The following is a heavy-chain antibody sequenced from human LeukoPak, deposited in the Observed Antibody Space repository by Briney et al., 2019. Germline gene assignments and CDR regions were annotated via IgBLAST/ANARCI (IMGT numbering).Heavy chain of an antibody. Sequence: SQTLSLTCAVAGGSISSGGYSWSWIRQPPGKGLEWIGYIYHSGSTYYNPSLKSRVTISVDRSKNQFSLKLSSVTAADTAVYYCARDRGGSYSREFDIWGQGTMVTVSS. CDR3: ARDRGGSYSREFDI. J-gene: IGHJ3*02. V-gene: IGHV4-30-2*01. CDR2: IYHSGST. CDR1: GGSISSGGYS. D-gene: IGHD1-26*01.